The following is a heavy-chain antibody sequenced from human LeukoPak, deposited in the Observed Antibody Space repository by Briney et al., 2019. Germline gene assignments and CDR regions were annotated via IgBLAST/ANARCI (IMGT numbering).Heavy chain of an antibody. V-gene: IGHV4-31*03. D-gene: IGHD3-3*01. Sequence: SETLSLTCTVSGGSISSGGYYWSWIRQHPGKGLKWIGYIYYSGSTYYNPSLKSRVTISVDTSKNQFSLKLSSVTAADTAVYYCAREVAIFGVVIATQFVDIWGQGTMVTVSS. CDR3: AREVAIFGVVIATQFVDI. CDR1: GGSISSGGYY. J-gene: IGHJ3*02. CDR2: IYYSGST.